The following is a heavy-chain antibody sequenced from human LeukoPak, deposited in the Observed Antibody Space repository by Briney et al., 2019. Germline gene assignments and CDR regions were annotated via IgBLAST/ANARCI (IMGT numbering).Heavy chain of an antibody. CDR2: MNPNSGNT. Sequence: ASVKVSCKASGYTFTSYDINWVRQATGQGLEWMGWMNPNSGNTGYAQKFHGRVTITRNTSISTAYMELRSLGSEDTAVYYCARRPGTMGYWGQGTLVTVSS. D-gene: IGHD1-7*01. CDR1: GYTFTSYD. CDR3: ARRPGTMGY. J-gene: IGHJ4*02. V-gene: IGHV1-8*03.